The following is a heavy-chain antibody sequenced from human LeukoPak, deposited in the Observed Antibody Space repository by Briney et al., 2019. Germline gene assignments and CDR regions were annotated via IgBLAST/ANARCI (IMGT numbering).Heavy chain of an antibody. J-gene: IGHJ6*03. CDR2: ISSNGGAT. Sequence: GGSLRLSCAASGFTFSDYAMHWVRQAPGKGLQYVSSISSNGGATYYVDSVRGRFTISRDNSKSTLYLQMGSLRDEDMAVYYCAKGGGYEAQYYYYYLDVWGKGTTVTISS. V-gene: IGHV3-64*02. CDR1: GFTFSDYA. D-gene: IGHD5-12*01. CDR3: AKGGGYEAQYYYYYLDV.